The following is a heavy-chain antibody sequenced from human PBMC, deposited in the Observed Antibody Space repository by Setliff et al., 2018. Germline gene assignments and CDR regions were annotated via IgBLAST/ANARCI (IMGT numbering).Heavy chain of an antibody. J-gene: IGHJ4*02. CDR2: IIPMFGTP. D-gene: IGHD1-26*01. Sequence: SVKVSCKASGDSFNNYAISWVRQAPGQGLEWMGGIIPMFGTPAYAQKFQGRVTMTRDTSISTAYMELSRLKYDDTAVYYCARDPKLVGAPERAFDYWGQGTQVTVSS. CDR3: ARDPKLVGAPERAFDY. CDR1: GDSFNNYA. V-gene: IGHV1-69*05.